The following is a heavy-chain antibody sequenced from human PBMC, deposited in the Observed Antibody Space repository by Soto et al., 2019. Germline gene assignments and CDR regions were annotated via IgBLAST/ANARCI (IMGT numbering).Heavy chain of an antibody. J-gene: IGHJ6*02. V-gene: IGHV2-26*01. CDR3: ARTTARYSYGRDGPFYYYYGMDV. CDR1: GFSLNNDRMG. CDR2: IISVDDI. D-gene: IGHD5-18*01. Sequence: QVTLKESGPVRVKHTETLTLTCSVSGFSLNNDRMGVSWIRQPPGKALEWLAHIISVDDISYSPSLKGRLTISKDNSGSQVVPTQTNMDPVDTATYFCARTTARYSYGRDGPFYYYYGMDVWGQGTAVTVSS.